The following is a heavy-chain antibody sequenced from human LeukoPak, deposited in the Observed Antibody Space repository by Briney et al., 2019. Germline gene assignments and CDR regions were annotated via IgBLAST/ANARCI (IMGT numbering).Heavy chain of an antibody. CDR3: AKGDGYSYGYYFDY. D-gene: IGHD5-18*01. CDR1: GFRFSSYA. Sequence: PGGSLRLSCAASGFRFSSYAMTWVRQAPGKGLKWVSSISGSGGSTDYADSVKGRFTISRDNSKKTLYLQMNSLRAEDTAVYYCAKGDGYSYGYYFDYWGQGTLVTVS. V-gene: IGHV3-23*01. CDR2: ISGSGGST. J-gene: IGHJ4*02.